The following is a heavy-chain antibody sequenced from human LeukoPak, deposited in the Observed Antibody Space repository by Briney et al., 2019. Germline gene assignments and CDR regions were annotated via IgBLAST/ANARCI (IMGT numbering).Heavy chain of an antibody. CDR3: ARHNSVTMIVVVTAFDI. D-gene: IGHD3-22*01. CDR1: GGSFSGYY. Sequence: SETLSLTCAVYGGSFSGYYWSWIRQPPGKGLEWIGEINHSGSTNYNPSLKSRVTISVDTSKNQFSLKLSSVTAADTAVYYCARHNSVTMIVVVTAFDIWGQGTMVTVSS. CDR2: INHSGST. J-gene: IGHJ3*02. V-gene: IGHV4-34*01.